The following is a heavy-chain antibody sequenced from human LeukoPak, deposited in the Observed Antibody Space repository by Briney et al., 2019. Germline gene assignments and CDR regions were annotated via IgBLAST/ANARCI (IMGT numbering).Heavy chain of an antibody. CDR2: IYHSGST. D-gene: IGHD5-18*01. V-gene: IGHV4-38-2*01. CDR3: ARVGGYSYGSGAFDI. J-gene: IGHJ3*02. Sequence: SETLSLTCAVSGYSISSGYYWGWIRQPPGKGLEWIGSIYHSGSTYYNPSLKSRVTISVDTSKNQFSLKLSSVTAADTAVYYCARVGGYSYGSGAFDIWGQGTIVTVSS. CDR1: GYSISSGYY.